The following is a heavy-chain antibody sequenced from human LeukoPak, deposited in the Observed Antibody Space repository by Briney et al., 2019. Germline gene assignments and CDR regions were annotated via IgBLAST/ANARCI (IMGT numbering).Heavy chain of an antibody. CDR1: GYTLTGYY. Sequence: ASVKVSCKASGYTLTGYYMHWVRQAPGQGLEWMGWINPNSGGTNYAQKFQGRVTMTRDTSISTAYMELSRLRSDDTAVYYCARFSNGRNAFDIWGQGTMVTVSS. CDR2: INPNSGGT. V-gene: IGHV1-2*02. D-gene: IGHD4-17*01. CDR3: ARFSNGRNAFDI. J-gene: IGHJ3*02.